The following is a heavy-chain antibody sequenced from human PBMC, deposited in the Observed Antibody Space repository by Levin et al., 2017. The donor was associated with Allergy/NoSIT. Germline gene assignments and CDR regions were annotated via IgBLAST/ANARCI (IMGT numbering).Heavy chain of an antibody. CDR2: ITGGGFNT. CDR1: GFTISDYA. D-gene: IGHD1-1*01. Sequence: GGSLRLSCAVSGFTISDYAMAWVRQAPGKGLEWVSVITGGGFNTYYGDSVKGRFTVSRDDSKDTLYLDLNSLRAEDTAVYYCAKKQGGTSGFAFDVWGQGTMVTVSS. CDR3: AKKQGGTSGFAFDV. V-gene: IGHV3-23*01. J-gene: IGHJ3*01.